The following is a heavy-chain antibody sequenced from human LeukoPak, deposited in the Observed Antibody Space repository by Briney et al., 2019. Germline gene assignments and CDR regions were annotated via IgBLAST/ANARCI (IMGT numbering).Heavy chain of an antibody. CDR3: TTDWSVLLWFGELSF. CDR2: IKSKTDGGTT. CDR1: GFTFSNAW. J-gene: IGHJ4*02. V-gene: IGHV3-15*07. D-gene: IGHD3-10*01. Sequence: GGSLRLSCAAFGFTFSNAWMNWVRQAPGKGLEWVGRIKSKTDGGTTDYAAPVKGRFTISRDDSKNTLYLQMNSLKTEDTAVSYCTTDWSVLLWFGELSFWGQGTLVTVSS.